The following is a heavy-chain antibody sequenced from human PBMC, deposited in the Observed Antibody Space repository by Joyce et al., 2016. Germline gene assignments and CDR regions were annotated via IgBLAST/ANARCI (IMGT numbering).Heavy chain of an antibody. D-gene: IGHD3-16*02. J-gene: IGHJ3*02. CDR1: GFIFDNNT. V-gene: IGHV3-9*01. Sequence: EVQLVESGGALVQPGRSLRLSCAASGFIFDNNTMHWVRQAPGKGLECVSGVSWNSGRKVYADSGKGRFTISRDNAKNSLYLQKNNLKIDDTALYYCVKDKSYQLPTPNAFDIWGQGTMVTVSS. CDR2: VSWNSGRK. CDR3: VKDKSYQLPTPNAFDI.